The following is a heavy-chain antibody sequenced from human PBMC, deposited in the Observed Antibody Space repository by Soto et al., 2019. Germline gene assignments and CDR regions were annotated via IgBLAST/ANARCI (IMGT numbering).Heavy chain of an antibody. CDR3: ARTSGTYVGTNFDY. V-gene: IGHV1-3*01. D-gene: IGHD1-26*01. Sequence: ASVKVSCKAFGFIFSNYVIHWVRQAPGQRLEWMGWINAGNSNTKYSQKFQDRVTVSIDTSASTAYMELSSLRSEDTAVYYCARTSGTYVGTNFDYWGQGTLVTVYS. CDR1: GFIFSNYV. CDR2: INAGNSNT. J-gene: IGHJ4*02.